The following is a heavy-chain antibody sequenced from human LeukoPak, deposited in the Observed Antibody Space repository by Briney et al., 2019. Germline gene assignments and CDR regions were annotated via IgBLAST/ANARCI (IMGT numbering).Heavy chain of an antibody. CDR1: GFTFSSYG. V-gene: IGHV3-33*01. CDR2: IWYDGSNK. J-gene: IGHJ4*02. CDR3: ARGRRLRYFDLPYFDY. D-gene: IGHD3-9*01. Sequence: GGSLRLSCAASGFTFSSYGMHWVRQAPGKGLEWVAVIWYDGSNKYYADSVKGRFTISRDNSKNTLYLQMNSLRAEDTAVYYCARGRRLRYFDLPYFDYWGQGTLVTVSS.